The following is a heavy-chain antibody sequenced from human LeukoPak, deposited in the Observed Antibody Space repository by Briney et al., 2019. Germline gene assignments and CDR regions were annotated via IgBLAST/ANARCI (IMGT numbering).Heavy chain of an antibody. CDR2: INPNSGGT. Sequence: ASVKVSCKASGYTFTSYGISWVRQAPGQGLEWMGWINPNSGGTNYAQKFQGRVTMTRDTSISTAYMELSRLRSDDTAVYYCARGYYDSTGYYRFDYWGQGTLVTVSS. D-gene: IGHD3-22*01. J-gene: IGHJ4*02. V-gene: IGHV1-2*02. CDR3: ARGYYDSTGYYRFDY. CDR1: GYTFTSYG.